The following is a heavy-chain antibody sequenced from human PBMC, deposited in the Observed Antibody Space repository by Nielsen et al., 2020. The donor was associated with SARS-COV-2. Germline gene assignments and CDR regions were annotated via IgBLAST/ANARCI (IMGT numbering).Heavy chain of an antibody. CDR3: ARSPTVTTRYYYYGMDV. J-gene: IGHJ6*02. CDR1: GYSFTSYW. D-gene: IGHD4-17*01. V-gene: IGHV5-51*01. Sequence: KASCKGSGYSFTSYWIGWVRQMPGKGLEWMGIIYPGDSDTRYSPSFQGQVTISADKSISTAYLQWSSLKASDTAMYYCARSPTVTTRYYYYGMDVWGQGTTVTVSS. CDR2: IYPGDSDT.